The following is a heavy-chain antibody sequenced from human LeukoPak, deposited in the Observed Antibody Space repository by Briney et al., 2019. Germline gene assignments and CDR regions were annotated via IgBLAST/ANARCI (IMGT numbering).Heavy chain of an antibody. CDR2: INPSGGST. V-gene: IGHV1-46*01. D-gene: IGHD3-22*01. Sequence: GASVKVSCRASGYTFTSYYMHWVRQAPGQGLEWMGIINPSGGSTSYAQKFQGRVTMTRDTSTSTVYMELSSLRSEDTAVYYCARASVITMIVVGAFDIWGQGTMVTVSS. CDR3: ARASVITMIVVGAFDI. J-gene: IGHJ3*02. CDR1: GYTFTSYY.